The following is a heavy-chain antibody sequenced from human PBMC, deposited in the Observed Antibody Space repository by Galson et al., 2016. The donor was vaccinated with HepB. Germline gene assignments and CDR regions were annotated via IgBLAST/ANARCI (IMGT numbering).Heavy chain of an antibody. CDR3: ARGTREADY. CDR1: GFTFDNWW. Sequence: SLRLSCAASGFTFDNWWMMWVRQAPGKGLEWVADIKTDRSAQAYVDSVRGRFTISRDNAKNSLYLQLTSLRAEDSAVYYCARGTREADYWGQGTLVTVSS. D-gene: IGHD5-24*01. J-gene: IGHJ4*02. V-gene: IGHV3-7*01. CDR2: IKTDRSAQ.